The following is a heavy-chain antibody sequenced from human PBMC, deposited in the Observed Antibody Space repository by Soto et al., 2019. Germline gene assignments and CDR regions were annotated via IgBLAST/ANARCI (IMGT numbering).Heavy chain of an antibody. V-gene: IGHV3-33*01. D-gene: IGHD6-13*01. CDR3: ARDLRPYSSGWYDFHY. J-gene: IGHJ4*02. Sequence: GGSLRLSCAASGFTFSSYGMHWVRQAPGKGLEWVAVIWYDGSNKYYADSVKGRFTISRDNSKNTLYLQMNSLRAEDTAVYYCARDLRPYSSGWYDFHYSGQGPLVTVSS. CDR1: GFTFSSYG. CDR2: IWYDGSNK.